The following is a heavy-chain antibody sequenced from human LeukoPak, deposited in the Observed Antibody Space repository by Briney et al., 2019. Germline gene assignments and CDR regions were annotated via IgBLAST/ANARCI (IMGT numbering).Heavy chain of an antibody. CDR1: GFNFRSYW. CDR3: AREGTTVTHPFDY. CDR2: INSDGSST. D-gene: IGHD4-17*01. Sequence: GGSLRLSCAASGFNFRSYWMHWVRQAPGKGLVWVSRINSDGSSTSYADSVRGRFTISRDNAKNMLYLQMNSLRAEDTAVYYCAREGTTVTHPFDYWGQGTLVTVSS. J-gene: IGHJ4*02. V-gene: IGHV3-74*01.